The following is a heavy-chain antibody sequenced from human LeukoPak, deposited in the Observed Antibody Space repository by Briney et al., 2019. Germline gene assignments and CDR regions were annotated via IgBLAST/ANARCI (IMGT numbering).Heavy chain of an antibody. Sequence: SETLSLTCTVSGGSISSYYWSWIRQPPGKGLEWIGYIYYSGSTNYNPSLKSRVTISVDTSKNQFSLKLSSVTAADTAVYYCARGIYSSSPADLFDYWGQGTLVTVSS. CDR2: IYYSGST. CDR1: GGSISSYY. J-gene: IGHJ4*02. D-gene: IGHD6-6*01. V-gene: IGHV4-59*01. CDR3: ARGIYSSSPADLFDY.